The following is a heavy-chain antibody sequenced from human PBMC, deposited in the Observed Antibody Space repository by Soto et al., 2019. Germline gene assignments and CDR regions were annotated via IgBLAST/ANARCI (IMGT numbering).Heavy chain of an antibody. J-gene: IGHJ3*01. CDR3: ARLLARGVADAFDL. CDR1: GFTFNNYD. CDR2: ISGNGVST. Sequence: GGSLRLSCAASGFTFNNYDMSWVRQAPGKGLEWVSAISGNGVSTYYADSVKGRFTISRDNSKNTLYLQINTLRAEDTAVFYCARLLARGVADAFDLWGQGTMVTVSS. V-gene: IGHV3-23*01. D-gene: IGHD3-3*02.